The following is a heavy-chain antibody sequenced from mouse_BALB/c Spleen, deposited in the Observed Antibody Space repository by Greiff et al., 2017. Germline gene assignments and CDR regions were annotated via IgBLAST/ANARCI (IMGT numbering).Heavy chain of an antibody. V-gene: IGHV5-17*02. Sequence: EVKLVESGGGLVQPGGSRKLSCAASGFTFSSFGMHWVRQAPEKGLEWVAYISSGSSTIYYADTVKGRFTISRDNPKNTLFLQMTSLRSEDTAMYYCARSNYDGSGAMDYWGQGTSVTVSS. CDR1: GFTFSSFG. D-gene: IGHD2-4*01. J-gene: IGHJ4*01. CDR2: ISSGSSTI. CDR3: ARSNYDGSGAMDY.